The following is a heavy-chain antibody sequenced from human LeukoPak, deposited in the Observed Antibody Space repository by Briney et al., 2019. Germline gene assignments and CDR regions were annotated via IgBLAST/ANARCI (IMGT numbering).Heavy chain of an antibody. D-gene: IGHD3-22*01. CDR2: IYYSGST. J-gene: IGHJ4*02. CDR1: GGSISSYY. V-gene: IGHV4-59*01. Sequence: SETLSLTCTVSGGSISSYYWSWIRQPAGKGLEWIGYIYYSGSTNYNPSLKSRVTISVDTSKNQFSLKLSSVTAADTAVYYCARGYYYDSSGYLDYWGQGTLVTVSS. CDR3: ARGYYYDSSGYLDY.